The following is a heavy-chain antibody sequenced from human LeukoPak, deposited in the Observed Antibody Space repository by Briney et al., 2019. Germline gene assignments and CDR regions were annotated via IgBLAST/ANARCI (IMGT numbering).Heavy chain of an antibody. CDR2: INHSGST. D-gene: IGHD3-10*01. Sequence: SETLSLTCAVYGGSFSDYYWSWIRQPSGKGLEWIGEINHSGSTNYNPSLKSRVTISVDTSKNQFFLKLSSVTAADAAVYYCAINMIWGVHFPYSFDHWGQGTLVTVSS. J-gene: IGHJ4*02. V-gene: IGHV4-34*01. CDR1: GGSFSDYY. CDR3: AINMIWGVHFPYSFDH.